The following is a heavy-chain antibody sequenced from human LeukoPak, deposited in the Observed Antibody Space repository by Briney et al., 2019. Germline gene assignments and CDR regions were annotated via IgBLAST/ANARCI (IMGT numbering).Heavy chain of an antibody. Sequence: PSETLSLTCAVSGGSMTSSTNWWRWVRQPPGMGLEWIGEIYHSGTTNYSPSLKGRVTISMDESKNHFSLNLASVTAADTAVYYCAKGFCSSASCHFFDQWGQGILVTVSS. CDR3: AKGFCSSASCHFFDQ. J-gene: IGHJ4*02. CDR2: IYHSGTT. D-gene: IGHD2-2*01. CDR1: GGSMTSSTNW. V-gene: IGHV4-4*02.